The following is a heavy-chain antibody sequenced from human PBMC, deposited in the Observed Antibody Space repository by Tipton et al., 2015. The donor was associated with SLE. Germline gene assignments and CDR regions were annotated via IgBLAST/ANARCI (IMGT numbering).Heavy chain of an antibody. Sequence: SLRLSCAAPGFPLRSHAMNWVRQAPGKGLEWVSVFYSGGNTDHADSVKGRSTISRDDSKNTLFMQMNSLRPEDTAIYYCAKNEGGRDWYYFYYYMDVWGKGTTVTVSS. V-gene: IGHV3-23*03. CDR1: GFPLRSHA. J-gene: IGHJ6*03. CDR2: FYSGGNT. D-gene: IGHD3-9*01. CDR3: AKNEGGRDWYYFYYYMDV.